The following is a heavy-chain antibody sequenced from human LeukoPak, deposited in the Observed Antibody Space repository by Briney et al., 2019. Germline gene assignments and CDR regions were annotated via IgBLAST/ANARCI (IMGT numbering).Heavy chain of an antibody. CDR1: GYIFRNYG. J-gene: IGHJ4*02. Sequence: PGRSLRLSCAASGYIFRNYGMHWVRQAPGKGLEWLAVVNFDGRNKYYADSVKGRFTISRDDSKNTLYLQMNRLRPEDTGIYYCAKWEENSEYYLDYWGQGTLVTVSS. CDR3: AKWEENSEYYLDY. D-gene: IGHD1-26*01. V-gene: IGHV3-33*06. CDR2: VNFDGRNK.